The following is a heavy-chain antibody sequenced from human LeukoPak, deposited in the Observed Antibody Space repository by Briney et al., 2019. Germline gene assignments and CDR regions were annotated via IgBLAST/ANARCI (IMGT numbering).Heavy chain of an antibody. CDR2: INPNSGGT. J-gene: IGHJ3*02. Sequence: ASVKVSCKASGYTFTGYYMHWVRQAPGQGLEWMGWINPNSGGTNYAQKFQGRVTMTRDTSISTAYMELSRLRSEDTAVYYCAREREWLRFRTGRDAFDIWGQGTMVTVSS. CDR3: AREREWLRFRTGRDAFDI. V-gene: IGHV1-2*02. D-gene: IGHD5-12*01. CDR1: GYTFTGYY.